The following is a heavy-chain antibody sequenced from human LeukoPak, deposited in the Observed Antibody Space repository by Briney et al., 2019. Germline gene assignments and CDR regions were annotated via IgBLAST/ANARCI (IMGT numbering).Heavy chain of an antibody. J-gene: IGHJ4*01. CDR1: GFTFSSYR. V-gene: IGHV3-7*01. CDR3: SRFDDYLFDS. CDR2: IKQDGSEK. Sequence: PGGSLRLSCAASGFTFSSYRMSWVRQAPGKGLEWVANIKQDGSEKYYVDSVKGRFTISRDNAKNSLYLQMNSLRAEDTAVYYCSRFDDYLFDSWGQGTLVTVSS. D-gene: IGHD4-11*01.